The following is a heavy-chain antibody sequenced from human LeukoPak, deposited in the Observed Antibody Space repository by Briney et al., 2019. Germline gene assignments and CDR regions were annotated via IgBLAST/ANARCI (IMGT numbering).Heavy chain of an antibody. V-gene: IGHV3-74*01. Sequence: GGSLRLSCAASGFTFSSYWMHWVRQAPEKGLVWVSRINSDGSSTSYADSVKGRFTISRDNAKNTLYLQMNSLRAEDTAVYYCARGGWYKSGLDYWGQGTLVTVSS. CDR3: ARGGWYKSGLDY. J-gene: IGHJ4*02. D-gene: IGHD6-19*01. CDR2: INSDGSST. CDR1: GFTFSSYW.